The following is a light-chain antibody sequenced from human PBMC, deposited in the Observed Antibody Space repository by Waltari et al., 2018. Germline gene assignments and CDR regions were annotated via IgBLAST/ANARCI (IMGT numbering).Light chain of an antibody. Sequence: RATPSCRASQTVRTTYLAWYQQKPGQAPTLLIYGASSRATGIPDRFSGSESGTDFSLTISSLEPEDFAVYYCQQYDISPLTFGGGTKVEIK. CDR3: QQYDISPLT. J-gene: IGKJ4*01. CDR1: QTVRTTY. V-gene: IGKV3-20*01. CDR2: GAS.